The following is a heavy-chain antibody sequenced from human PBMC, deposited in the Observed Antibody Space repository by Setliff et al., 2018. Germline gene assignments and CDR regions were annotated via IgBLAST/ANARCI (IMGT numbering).Heavy chain of an antibody. D-gene: IGHD2-8*01. V-gene: IGHV4-59*02. CDR2: IYYSGST. Sequence: PSETLSLTCTISGGFVSSYYWSWIRQPPGKGLEWIGYIYYSGSTNYNPSLKSRVTMSLDTSKNQFSLKLSSVTAADTAVYFCAREDGPNYYYYYMDIWGKGTTVTVSS. J-gene: IGHJ6*03. CDR1: GGFVSSYY. CDR3: AREDGPNYYYYYMDI.